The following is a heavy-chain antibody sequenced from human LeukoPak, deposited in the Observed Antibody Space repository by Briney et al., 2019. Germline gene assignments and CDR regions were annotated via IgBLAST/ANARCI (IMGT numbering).Heavy chain of an antibody. CDR1: GGSISSSSYY. D-gene: IGHD3-22*01. Sequence: PSETLSLTCTVSGGSISSSSYYWGWIRQPPGKGLEWIGSIYYSGSTYYNPSLKSRVTISVDTSKNQFSLKLSSVTAADTAVYHCAREGYYYDSSGYYVPDYWGQGTLVTVSS. CDR2: IYYSGST. V-gene: IGHV4-39*07. CDR3: AREGYYYDSSGYYVPDY. J-gene: IGHJ4*02.